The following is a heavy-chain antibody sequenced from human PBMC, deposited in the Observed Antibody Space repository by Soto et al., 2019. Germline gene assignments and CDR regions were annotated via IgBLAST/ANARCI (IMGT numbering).Heavy chain of an antibody. Sequence: QVQLQESGPGLVKPSETLSLTCSVSGGSISTSDYYWGWIRQPPGKGLEWIGSIYYSGSTYYNPSLKSRVTMSEDTSKYQFSRKPSSVAATDTAVYYCARGTTWPLWFDPWGQGTLVTVSS. CDR3: ARGTTWPLWFDP. V-gene: IGHV4-39*01. J-gene: IGHJ5*02. CDR2: IYYSGST. CDR1: GGSISTSDYY.